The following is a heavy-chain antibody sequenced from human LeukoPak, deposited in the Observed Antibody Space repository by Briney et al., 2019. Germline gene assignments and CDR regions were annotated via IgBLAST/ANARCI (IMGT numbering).Heavy chain of an antibody. CDR3: ARGVSLITIFGVVIEYYFDY. D-gene: IGHD3-3*01. CDR2: INHSGST. J-gene: IGHJ4*02. V-gene: IGHV4-34*01. CDR1: GGTFSSYA. Sequence: SCKASGGTFSSYAISWIRQPPGKGLEWIGEINHSGSTNYNPSLKSRVTISVDTSKNQFSLKLSSVTAADTAVYYCARGVSLITIFGVVIEYYFDYWGQGTLVTVSS.